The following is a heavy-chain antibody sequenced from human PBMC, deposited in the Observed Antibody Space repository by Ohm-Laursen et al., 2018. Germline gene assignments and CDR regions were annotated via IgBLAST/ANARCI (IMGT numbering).Heavy chain of an antibody. V-gene: IGHV4-4*07. Sequence: SDTLSLTCTVSGGSISNYYWSWIRQPAGKGLEWIGRIYSSGSTNYNSSLKSRVTMSVDTSKNQFSLKLSSVTAADTAVYYCARGLGRAVAGNYSRGFNYWGQGTLVTVSS. CDR1: GGSISNYY. CDR3: ARGLGRAVAGNYSRGFNY. D-gene: IGHD6-19*01. J-gene: IGHJ4*02. CDR2: IYSSGST.